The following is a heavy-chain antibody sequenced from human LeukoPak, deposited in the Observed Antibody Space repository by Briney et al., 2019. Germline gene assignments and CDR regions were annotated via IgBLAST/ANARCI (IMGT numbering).Heavy chain of an antibody. V-gene: IGHV3-53*01. CDR1: GFTVSSKY. CDR3: ARDRGDGYFFY. Sequence: GGSLRLSCAASGFTVSSKYMSWVRQAPGKGLEWVSVIYSGGSTYYADSVKGRFTISRDNSKNTLYLQMNSLRAEDTAVYYCARDRGDGYFFYWGQGTLVTVSS. CDR2: IYSGGST. J-gene: IGHJ4*02. D-gene: IGHD3-10*01.